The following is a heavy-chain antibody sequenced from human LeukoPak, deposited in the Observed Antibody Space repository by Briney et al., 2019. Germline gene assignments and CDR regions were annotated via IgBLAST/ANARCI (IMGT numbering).Heavy chain of an antibody. Sequence: PGGSLRLSCAASGFTFDDYAMHWVRQAPGKGLEWVSGISWNSGSIGYADSVKGRFTISRDNAKNSLYLQMNSLRAEDTALYYCAKDISSSTFSPGAFDIWGQGTMVTVSS. CDR1: GFTFDDYA. CDR2: ISWNSGSI. V-gene: IGHV3-9*01. J-gene: IGHJ3*02. CDR3: AKDISSSTFSPGAFDI. D-gene: IGHD6-6*01.